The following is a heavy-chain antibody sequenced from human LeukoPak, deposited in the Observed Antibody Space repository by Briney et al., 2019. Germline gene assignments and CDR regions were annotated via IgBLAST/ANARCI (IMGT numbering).Heavy chain of an antibody. J-gene: IGHJ5*02. V-gene: IGHV5-51*01. CDR3: ARRSVSDWFDP. D-gene: IGHD5/OR15-5a*01. CDR2: IYPGDSDT. Sequence: MRGESLKISCKGSGYSFTSYWIGWVRQMPGKGLEWMGIIYPGDSDTRYSPSFQGQVTISADKSTSTAYLQWSSLKASDTAMYYCARRSVSDWFDPWGQGTLVTVSS. CDR1: GYSFTSYW.